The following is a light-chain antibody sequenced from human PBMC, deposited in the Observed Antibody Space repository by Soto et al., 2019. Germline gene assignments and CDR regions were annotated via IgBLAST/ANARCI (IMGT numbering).Light chain of an antibody. V-gene: IGKV3-20*01. CDR1: QPISSSY. CDR2: GAS. CDR3: QQYDDSPPP. J-gene: IGKJ2*01. Sequence: EIVLTQSPGTLSLSPGERATLSCRPSQPISSSYLAWYQQKPGQAPTLLIHGASSRATGIPDRFSGSGSGTDFTLTLTRLEPEDFAVYYCQQYDDSPPPFGQGTKVEF.